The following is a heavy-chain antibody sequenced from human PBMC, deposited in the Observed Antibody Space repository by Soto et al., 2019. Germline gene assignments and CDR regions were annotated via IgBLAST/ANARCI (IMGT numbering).Heavy chain of an antibody. V-gene: IGHV1-2*02. CDR2: MNPNSGDT. CDR1: GYRFSDYY. J-gene: IGHJ6*03. CDR3: ARESGGATATLDYYYFYMDV. D-gene: IGHD5-12*01. Sequence: QVQLVQSGAEVKKPGASVTVSCKASGYRFSDYYLHWVRQAPGQGPEWMGWMNPNSGDTKYAQKFKGRVTMTRDTSVRTAFMELNWLKSDATAVYYCARESGGATATLDYYYFYMDVWCIGTTVTVSS.